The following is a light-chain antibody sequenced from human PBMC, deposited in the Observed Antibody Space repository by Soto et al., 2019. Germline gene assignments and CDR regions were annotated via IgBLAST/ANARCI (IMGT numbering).Light chain of an antibody. CDR2: RDN. J-gene: IGLJ2*01. V-gene: IGLV1-44*01. CDR3: ASWDVSLDGVV. CDR1: SSNIGSST. Sequence: QSVLTQSPSASGTPGQTVTISCSGSSSNIGSSTVNWYQHLPGTAPNLLLYRDNERLSGFPDRISASKAGTSASLVISGLQSEDEADYYCASWDVSLDGVVFGGGTQLTVL.